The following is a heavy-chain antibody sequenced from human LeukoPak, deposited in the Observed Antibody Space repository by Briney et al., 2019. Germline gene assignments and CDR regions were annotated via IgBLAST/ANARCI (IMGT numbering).Heavy chain of an antibody. CDR1: GFTFSSYA. CDR3: AKGAYYYDSSGYSDPVD. Sequence: GGSLRLSCAASGFTFSSYAMSWVRQAPGKGLEWVSAISGSGGSTYYADSVKGRFTISRDNSKNTLYLQMNSLRAEDTAVYYCAKGAYYYDSSGYSDPVDWGQGTLVTVSS. D-gene: IGHD3-22*01. CDR2: ISGSGGST. J-gene: IGHJ4*02. V-gene: IGHV3-23*01.